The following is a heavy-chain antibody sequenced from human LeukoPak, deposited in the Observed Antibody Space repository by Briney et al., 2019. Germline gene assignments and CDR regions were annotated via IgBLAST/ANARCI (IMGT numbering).Heavy chain of an antibody. D-gene: IGHD3-22*01. CDR1: GFSLSTTGVD. CDR3: ARRPNDYDSGGFPKYYFDY. CDR2: VYWDEDK. Sequence: SGPTLVKPTQTLTLTCTLSGFSLSTTGVDAASIRQPPGHPLEWLALVYWDEDKHYTPSLQSRLTVTKDTSRSQVVLTLNNLDPVDTATYYCARRPNDYDSGGFPKYYFDYWGQGALVTVSS. J-gene: IGHJ4*02. V-gene: IGHV2-5*02.